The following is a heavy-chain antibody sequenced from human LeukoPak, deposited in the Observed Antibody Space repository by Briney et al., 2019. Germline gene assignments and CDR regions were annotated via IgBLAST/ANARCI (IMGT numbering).Heavy chain of an antibody. D-gene: IGHD3-22*01. J-gene: IGHJ4*02. CDR1: GFTFSSYW. V-gene: IGHV3-74*01. CDR3: AKDGGVYYYDSSGYYPD. CDR2: INSDGSST. Sequence: GGSLRLSCAASGFTFSSYWMHWVRQAPGKGLVWVSRINSDGSSTSYADSVKGRFTISRDNAKNTLYLQMNSLRAEDTAVYYCAKDGGVYYYDSSGYYPDWGQGTLVTVSS.